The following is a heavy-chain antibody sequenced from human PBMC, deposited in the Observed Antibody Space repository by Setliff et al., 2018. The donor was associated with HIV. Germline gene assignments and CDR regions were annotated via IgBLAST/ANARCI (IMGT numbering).Heavy chain of an antibody. CDR2: MNPNSGNT. CDR3: ARGAGYTSGWYSSRYMDV. CDR1: GYTFTGYD. V-gene: IGHV1-8*02. D-gene: IGHD6-19*01. Sequence: ASVKVSCKASGYTFTGYDMHWVRQAPGQGLEWMGWMNPNSGNTGYAQKFQGRVTLTRHTSISTAYMELNSLRSEDTAVYYCARGAGYTSGWYSSRYMDVWGEGTTVTVSS. J-gene: IGHJ6*03.